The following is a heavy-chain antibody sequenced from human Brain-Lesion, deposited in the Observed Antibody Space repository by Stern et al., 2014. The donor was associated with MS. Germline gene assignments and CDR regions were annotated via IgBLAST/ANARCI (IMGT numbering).Heavy chain of an antibody. V-gene: IGHV4-31*03. CDR1: GGSISSDNYY. CDR3: ARDHFTTSLDV. Sequence: QVQLVESGPGLVKPSQTLSLTCTVSGGSISSDNYYWTWIRQHPGQGLEWIGHIYYSGTTYYNPSLKSRVSITVDTSKNLFSLRLISVTAADTAVYYCARDHFTTSLDVWGHGTTVTVS. D-gene: IGHD2-2*01. CDR2: IYYSGTT. J-gene: IGHJ6*02.